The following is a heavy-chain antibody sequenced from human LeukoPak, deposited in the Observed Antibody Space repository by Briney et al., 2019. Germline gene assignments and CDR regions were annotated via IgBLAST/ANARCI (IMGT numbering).Heavy chain of an antibody. Sequence: SETLSLTCSVSGASLSTSPYYWGWIRQPPGKGLEWIGNIYYTGSTYYNVSLNSRVTISIDTSKNLFSLKLSSVTAADTAVYYCARGSVVTTAGLDYWGQGTLVTVSS. CDR1: GASLSTSPYY. V-gene: IGHV4-39*07. CDR2: IYYTGST. D-gene: IGHD2-21*02. CDR3: ARGSVVTTAGLDY. J-gene: IGHJ4*02.